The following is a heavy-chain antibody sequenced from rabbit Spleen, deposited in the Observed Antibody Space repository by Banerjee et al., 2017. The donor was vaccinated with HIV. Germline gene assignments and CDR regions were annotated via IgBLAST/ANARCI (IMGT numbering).Heavy chain of an antibody. Sequence: QEQLVESGGGLVKPEGSLTLTCKASGFSFSDRDVMCWVRQAPGKGLEWIACIDTGSSSFTYFAHWAKGRFTISKASSTTVTLQMTSLTAADTATYFCARGYSNGYQDYVNAFSLWGQGTLVTVS. CDR3: ARGYSNGYQDYVNAFSL. J-gene: IGHJ4*01. D-gene: IGHD6-1*01. CDR2: IDTGSSSFT. V-gene: IGHV1S45*01. CDR1: GFSFSDRDV.